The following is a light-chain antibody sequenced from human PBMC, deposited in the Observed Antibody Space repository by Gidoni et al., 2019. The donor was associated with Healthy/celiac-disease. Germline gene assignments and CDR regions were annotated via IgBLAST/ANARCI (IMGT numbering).Light chain of an antibody. CDR1: QSLLHSNGYNY. CDR3: MQALQTPLT. CDR2: LGS. J-gene: IGKJ4*01. V-gene: IGKV2-28*01. Sequence: IVITQSPLSLPVTPGEPASISCRSSQSLLHSNGYNYLDWYLQKPGQSPQLPIYLGSNRASGVPDRCSGSGSGTDFTLKISRVEAEDVGVYYCMQALQTPLTFXGXTKVEIK.